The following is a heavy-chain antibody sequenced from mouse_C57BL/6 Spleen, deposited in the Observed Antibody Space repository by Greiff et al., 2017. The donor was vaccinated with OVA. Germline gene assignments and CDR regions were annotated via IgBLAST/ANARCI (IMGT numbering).Heavy chain of an antibody. V-gene: IGHV5-9-1*02. J-gene: IGHJ4*01. CDR3: TREDYWAMDY. D-gene: IGHD2-13*01. CDR2: ISSGGDYI. Sequence: EVKVMESGEGLVKPGGSLKLSCAASGFTFSSYAMSWVRQTPEKRLEWVAYISSGGDYIYYADTVKGRFTISRDNARNTLYLQMSSLKSEDTAMYYCTREDYWAMDYWGQGTSVTVSS. CDR1: GFTFSSYA.